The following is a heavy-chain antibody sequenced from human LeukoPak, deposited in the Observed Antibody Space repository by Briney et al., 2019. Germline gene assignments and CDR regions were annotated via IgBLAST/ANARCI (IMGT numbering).Heavy chain of an antibody. V-gene: IGHV3-20*04. CDR1: GFTFNDYG. J-gene: IGHJ4*02. D-gene: IGHD3-22*01. Sequence: GGSLRLSCAASGFTFNDYGMSWVRQAPGTGLERVSGINWNGGSTAYADSVRGRFTISRDNAKNSLYLQMNSLRAEDTAFYYCARNFGGGDRSGPFYWGQGTLVTVSS. CDR3: ARNFGGGDRSGPFY. CDR2: INWNGGST.